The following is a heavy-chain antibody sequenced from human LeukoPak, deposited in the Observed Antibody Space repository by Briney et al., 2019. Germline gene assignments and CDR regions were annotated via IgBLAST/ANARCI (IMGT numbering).Heavy chain of an antibody. CDR2: ITSSSSFI. D-gene: IGHD6-19*01. CDR3: ARQFAYSSGCDS. CDR1: GFTFSSYS. Sequence: GGSLRLSCAASGFTFSSYSMNWVRQAPGKGLEWVSSITSSSSFIFYADSVKGRFTISRDNAKNSLYLQMKSLRAEDTAVYYCARQFAYSSGCDSWGQGTLVTASS. J-gene: IGHJ4*02. V-gene: IGHV3-21*01.